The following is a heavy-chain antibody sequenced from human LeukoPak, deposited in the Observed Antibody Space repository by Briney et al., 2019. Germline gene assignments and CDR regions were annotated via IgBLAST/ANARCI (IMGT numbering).Heavy chain of an antibody. CDR1: GGSISSSDYY. CDR3: ARALGYCSGGSCTRGYNWFDP. Sequence: SETLSLTCTVSGGSISSSDYYWGWIRQPPGKGLEWIGSIYYGGSTYYNPSLKSRVTISVDTSMNQFSLKLSFVTTADTAVYYCARALGYCSGGSCTRGYNWFDPWGQGTLVTVPS. CDR2: IYYGGST. D-gene: IGHD2-15*01. J-gene: IGHJ5*02. V-gene: IGHV4-39*01.